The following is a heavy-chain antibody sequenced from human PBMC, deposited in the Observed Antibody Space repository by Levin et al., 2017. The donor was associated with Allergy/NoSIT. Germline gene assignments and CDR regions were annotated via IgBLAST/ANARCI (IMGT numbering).Heavy chain of an antibody. Sequence: PGGSLRLSCAASGFSFSNCAMHWVRQAAGQGPEWVAVIAYDGANKYYADSVKGRFTISKDNSKNTLFLQMDSLRPEDTAVYYCARDLWTLVTYGTRGVFDYWGQGILVTVSS. V-gene: IGHV3-30-3*01. CDR2: IAYDGANK. D-gene: IGHD3-10*01. CDR3: ARDLWTLVTYGTRGVFDY. CDR1: GFSFSNCA. J-gene: IGHJ4*02.